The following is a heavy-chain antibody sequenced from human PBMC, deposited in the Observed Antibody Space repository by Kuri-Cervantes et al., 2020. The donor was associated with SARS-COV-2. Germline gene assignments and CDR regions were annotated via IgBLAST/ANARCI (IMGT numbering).Heavy chain of an antibody. J-gene: IGHJ6*03. D-gene: IGHD3-16*02. V-gene: IGHV1-69*13. Sequence: SVKVSCKASVGTFISYAISWVRQDPGQGVEWRGGIIPIFGTENYAQKFQGRVTITADESTSNAYMELSSLISEDTAVYYCARSRGRYSHSYYYYYMDVWGKGHTVTVSS. CDR1: VGTFISYA. CDR3: ARSRGRYSHSYYYYYMDV. CDR2: IIPIFGTE.